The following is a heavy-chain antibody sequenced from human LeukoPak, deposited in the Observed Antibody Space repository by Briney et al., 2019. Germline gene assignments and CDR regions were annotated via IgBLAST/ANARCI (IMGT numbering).Heavy chain of an antibody. V-gene: IGHV3-9*01. CDR1: GFTFEDHV. CDR3: AKDLGGSATTV. CDR2: ISWSGDRM. D-gene: IGHD2-2*01. J-gene: IGHJ4*02. Sequence: GGPLRLSCAASGFTFEDHVMHWVRQAPGKGVEWVSSISWSGDRMGYADAVKGRFTISRDNAKNSLFLQMNSLRVEDTALYYCAKDLGGSATTVWGQGTLVTVSS.